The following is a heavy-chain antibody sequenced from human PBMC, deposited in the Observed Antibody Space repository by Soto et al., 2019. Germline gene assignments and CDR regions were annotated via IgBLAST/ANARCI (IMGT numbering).Heavy chain of an antibody. CDR1: GFTFSDYY. J-gene: IGHJ6*02. CDR2: TSGSSRYT. Sequence: QVQLVESGGGLVKPGGSLRLSCAASGFTFSDYYMSWIRQAPGKGLQWVSLTSGSSRYTKYADSVKGRFTISRDNAKNSLYLQMSSLRAEDTAVYYCARERDGMDVWGQGTTVTVSS. V-gene: IGHV3-11*05. CDR3: ARERDGMDV.